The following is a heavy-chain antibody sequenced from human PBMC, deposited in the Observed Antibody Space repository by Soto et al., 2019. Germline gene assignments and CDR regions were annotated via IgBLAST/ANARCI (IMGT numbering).Heavy chain of an antibody. Sequence: GSLRLFCAASGFSFNTYYMRWVRQAPGKGLEWVSSIGGGGCDTNYADSVTGRFTISRDDSKSKLFLQMNRLRPEDTAIYFFVKDKISYNYRRYNFDV. J-gene: IGHJ3*01. CDR3: VKDKISYNYRRYNFDV. CDR2: IGGGGCDT. CDR1: GFSFNTYY. V-gene: IGHV3-23*01. D-gene: IGHD3-16*01.